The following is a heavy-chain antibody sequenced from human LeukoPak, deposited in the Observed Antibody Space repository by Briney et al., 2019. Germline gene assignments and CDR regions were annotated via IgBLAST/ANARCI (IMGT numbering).Heavy chain of an antibody. CDR2: ISMSGINT. V-gene: IGHV3-23*01. D-gene: IGHD5/OR15-5a*01. CDR3: AKQHASTGGYFDY. Sequence: GGSLRLSCAASGFIFSSYDMSWVRQAPGKGLEWVSGISMSGINTYYADSVKGRFTISRDNSKNTLYLQMSTLRAEDTAVYYCAKQHASTGGYFDYSGQGTLVTVSS. J-gene: IGHJ4*02. CDR1: GFIFSSYD.